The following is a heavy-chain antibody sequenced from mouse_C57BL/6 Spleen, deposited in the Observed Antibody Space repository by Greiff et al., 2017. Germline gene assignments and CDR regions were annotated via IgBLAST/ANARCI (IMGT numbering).Heavy chain of an antibody. CDR1: GYTFTSYW. CDR3: ARFSVVAPYAIDY. Sequence: VQLQQSGAELAKPGASVKLSCKASGYTFTSYWMHWVKQRPGQGLEWIGYINPSSGYTKYNQKFKDKATLTADKSSSTAYMELSSLTYEDSAVSYCARFSVVAPYAIDYWGQGTSVTVSS. CDR2: INPSSGYT. V-gene: IGHV1-7*01. D-gene: IGHD1-1*01. J-gene: IGHJ4*01.